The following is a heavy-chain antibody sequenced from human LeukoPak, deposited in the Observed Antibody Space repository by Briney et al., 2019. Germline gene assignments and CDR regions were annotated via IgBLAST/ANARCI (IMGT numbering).Heavy chain of an antibody. CDR1: GGSISTSNYY. CDR2: IFYSGST. J-gene: IGHJ6*03. CDR3: ARGLRGFGELFGDYYYYYMDV. Sequence: SETLSLTCTVSGGSISTSNYYWGWIRQPPGKGLEWIGNIFYSGSTYYSPSLRSRVTISLDTSRNQFSLKLSSVTAADTAVYYCARGLRGFGELFGDYYYYYMDVWGKGTAVTVSS. V-gene: IGHV4-39*07. D-gene: IGHD3-10*01.